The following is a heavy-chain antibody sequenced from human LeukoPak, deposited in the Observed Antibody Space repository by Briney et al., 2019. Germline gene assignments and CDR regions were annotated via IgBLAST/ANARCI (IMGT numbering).Heavy chain of an antibody. J-gene: IGHJ4*02. V-gene: IGHV1-18*01. CDR2: ISAYNGNT. D-gene: IGHD4-17*01. Sequence: ASVKVSCKASGYTFTSYGISWVRQAPGQGLEWMGWISAYNGNTNHAQKLQGRVTMTTDTSTSTAYMELRSLRSDDTAVYYCAIDYGEVREAYYFDYWGQGTLVTVSS. CDR1: GYTFTSYG. CDR3: AIDYGEVREAYYFDY.